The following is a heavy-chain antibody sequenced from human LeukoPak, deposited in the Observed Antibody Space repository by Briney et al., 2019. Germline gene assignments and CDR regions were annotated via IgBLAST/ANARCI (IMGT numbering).Heavy chain of an antibody. V-gene: IGHV4-39*07. Sequence: SETLSLTCTVSGGSISSSSYYWGWIRQPPGKGLEWIGSIYYSGSTYYNPSLKSRVTISVDTSKNRFSLKLSSVTAADTAVYYCARVPVVVIAMSWGPGAFDIWGQGTMVTVSS. CDR3: ARVPVVVIAMSWGPGAFDI. CDR2: IYYSGST. D-gene: IGHD2-21*01. J-gene: IGHJ3*02. CDR1: GGSISSSSYY.